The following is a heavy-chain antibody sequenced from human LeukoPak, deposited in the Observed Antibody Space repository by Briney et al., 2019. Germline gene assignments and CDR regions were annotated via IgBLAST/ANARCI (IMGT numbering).Heavy chain of an antibody. D-gene: IGHD2-8*01. CDR1: GFTFSSYS. CDR2: ITDNGATT. Sequence: SGGSLRLSCAASGFTFSSYSMNWVRQAPGKGLEWVSAITDNGATTYYADSVKGRFTISRDNSKNTLYLQMNSLRAEDTAVYYCARAGDCTNGICYTADFDYWGQGTLVTVSS. CDR3: ARAGDCTNGICYTADFDY. V-gene: IGHV3-23*01. J-gene: IGHJ4*02.